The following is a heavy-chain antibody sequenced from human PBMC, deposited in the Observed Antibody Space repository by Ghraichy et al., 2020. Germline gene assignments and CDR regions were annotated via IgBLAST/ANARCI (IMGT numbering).Heavy chain of an antibody. Sequence: GGSLRLSCAASGFTFNNYYMSWVRQAPGKGLEWVANLNQDGSEKNYVGSVKGRFTISRDNAKNSLFLQMKSLRAEDTAVYYCARDSGSCNGCAFEIWGQGTMVTVSS. J-gene: IGHJ3*02. V-gene: IGHV3-7*01. CDR3: ARDSGSCNGCAFEI. CDR1: GFTFNNYY. CDR2: LNQDGSEK. D-gene: IGHD1-26*01.